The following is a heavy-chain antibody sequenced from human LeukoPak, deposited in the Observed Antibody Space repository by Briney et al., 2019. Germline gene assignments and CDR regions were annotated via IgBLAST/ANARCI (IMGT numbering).Heavy chain of an antibody. CDR3: ARARLTYYYDSSGRNFDY. D-gene: IGHD3-22*01. J-gene: IGHJ4*02. CDR2: INHSGST. CDR1: GGSFSVYY. V-gene: IGHV4-34*01. Sequence: SETLSLTCAVYGGSFSVYYWSWIRQPPGKGLEWIGEINHSGSTNYNPSLKSRVTISVDTSKNQFSLKLSSVTAADTAVYYCARARLTYYYDSSGRNFDYWGQGTLVTVSS.